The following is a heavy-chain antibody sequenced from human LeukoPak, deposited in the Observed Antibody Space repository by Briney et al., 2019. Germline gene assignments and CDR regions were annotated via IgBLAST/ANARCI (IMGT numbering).Heavy chain of an antibody. CDR1: GFTFSSYG. CDR2: IWFDASNK. CDR3: ARSVGATTDWFDP. Sequence: PGRSLRLSCAASGFTFSSYGMCWVRQAPGRGLEWVAVIWFDASNKYYADSVKGRFTISRDNSKNTLYLEMNSLRGEATAVYYCARSVGATTDWFDPWGQGTQVIVSS. V-gene: IGHV3-33*01. D-gene: IGHD1-26*01. J-gene: IGHJ5*02.